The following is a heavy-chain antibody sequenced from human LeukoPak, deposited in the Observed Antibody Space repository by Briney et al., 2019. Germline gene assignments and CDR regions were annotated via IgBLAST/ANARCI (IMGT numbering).Heavy chain of an antibody. CDR3: ASPPHDSSAWYYWYAYFDS. CDR2: IYSSGST. D-gene: IGHD6-19*01. J-gene: IGHJ4*02. CDR1: GFTDSSNY. V-gene: IGHV3-66*01. Sequence: GGSLRLSCEASGFTDSSNYMTWVRQAPGKGLECVSIIYSSGSTYYADSVKDRFTISRDNSKNTLYLQMNNLRAEDTAVYYCASPPHDSSAWYYWYAYFDSWGQGTLVTVSS.